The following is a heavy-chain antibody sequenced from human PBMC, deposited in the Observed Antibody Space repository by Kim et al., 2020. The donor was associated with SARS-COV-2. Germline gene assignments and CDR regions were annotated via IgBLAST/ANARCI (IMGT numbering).Heavy chain of an antibody. CDR3: ARDIGYGQAGYGMDA. D-gene: IGHD5-18*01. CDR2: ITRGSGDK. J-gene: IGHJ6*02. CDR1: GFTLSSNT. Sequence: GGSLRLSCAATGFTLSSNTMKWVRQAPGSGLEWVSSITRGSGDKFYADSVKGRFAISRDNAKNSLFLQMDNLRAEDTAIYYCARDIGYGQAGYGMDAWGQGATVTVSS. V-gene: IGHV3-21*01.